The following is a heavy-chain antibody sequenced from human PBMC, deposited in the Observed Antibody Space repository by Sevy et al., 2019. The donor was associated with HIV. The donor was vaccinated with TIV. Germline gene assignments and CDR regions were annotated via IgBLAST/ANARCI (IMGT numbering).Heavy chain of an antibody. D-gene: IGHD3-16*01. Sequence: GGSLRLSCAASGFTFSSYAMSWVRQAPGKGLEWVSAISGRGGSTYYADSVKGRFTISRDNSKNTLYLQMNSLRAEDTAVYYCAKDGFKPSVGDENYYYYYMDVWGKGTTVTVSS. CDR2: ISGRGGST. CDR3: AKDGFKPSVGDENYYYYYMDV. CDR1: GFTFSSYA. V-gene: IGHV3-23*01. J-gene: IGHJ6*03.